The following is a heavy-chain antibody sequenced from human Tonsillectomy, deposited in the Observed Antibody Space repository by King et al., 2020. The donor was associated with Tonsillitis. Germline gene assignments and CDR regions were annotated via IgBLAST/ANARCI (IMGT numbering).Heavy chain of an antibody. CDR1: GASISSSGFY. V-gene: IGHV4-39*01. CDR2: IYYSGTT. Sequence: PLQESGPGLVKPSETLSLTCTVSGASISSSGFYWAWIRQPPGKGLEWIGTIYYSGTTYHNPSLRSRLTISVDTSENQFSLRLSSVTAADTAVYYCATAYGDYDPFDSWGQGTLVTVSS. J-gene: IGHJ4*02. CDR3: ATAYGDYDPFDS. D-gene: IGHD4-17*01.